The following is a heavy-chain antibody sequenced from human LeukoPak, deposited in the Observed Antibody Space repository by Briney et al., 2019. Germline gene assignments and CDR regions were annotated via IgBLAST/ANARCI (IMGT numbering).Heavy chain of an antibody. J-gene: IGHJ4*02. CDR3: ARERAVQGYCSGGRCYINDY. CDR1: GYNFSGYY. Sequence: GASVTVSCTASGYNFSGYYMHWVRQAPGQGLEWMGRINPNSGGTNYAQKFQGGVTMTRDTSISTAYMELTRLTSDDTAVYYCARERAVQGYCSGGRCYINDYWGQGTLVTVSS. CDR2: INPNSGGT. D-gene: IGHD2-15*01. V-gene: IGHV1-2*06.